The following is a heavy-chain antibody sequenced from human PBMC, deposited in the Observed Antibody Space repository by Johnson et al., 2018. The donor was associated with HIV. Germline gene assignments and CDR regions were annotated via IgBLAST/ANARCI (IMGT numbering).Heavy chain of an antibody. CDR1: GFTLSSYG. D-gene: IGHD5-12*01. V-gene: IGHV3-30*03. CDR3: TTGSLVANDAFDI. J-gene: IGHJ3*02. CDR2: ISYDGSNK. Sequence: QVQLVESGGGVVQPGRSLRLSCAASGFTLSSYGMHWVRQAPGKGLEWVAVISYDGSNKYYGDSVKGRFTISRDDSKNTLYLQRNSLKTEDTAVYYCTTGSLVANDAFDIWGQGTMVTVSS.